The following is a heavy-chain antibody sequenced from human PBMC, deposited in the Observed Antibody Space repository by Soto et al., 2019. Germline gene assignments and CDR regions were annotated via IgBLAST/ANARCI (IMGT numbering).Heavy chain of an antibody. CDR2: VYPGDSHT. J-gene: IGHJ4*02. V-gene: IGHV5-51*01. Sequence: GESLKISCKGSGYSFTNYWIGWVRQMPGKGLEWMGIVYPGDSHTKYSPSIQGQVTISADKSISTAYLQWSSLKASDTAIFFCARNAYCGGDCYFPYYFDYWGQGTLVTVSS. CDR1: GYSFTNYW. D-gene: IGHD2-21*02. CDR3: ARNAYCGGDCYFPYYFDY.